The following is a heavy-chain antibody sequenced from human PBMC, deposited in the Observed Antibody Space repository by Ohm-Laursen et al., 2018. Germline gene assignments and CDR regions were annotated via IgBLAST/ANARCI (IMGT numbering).Heavy chain of an antibody. V-gene: IGHV3-23*01. CDR2: ISGSGGST. D-gene: IGHD4-23*01. CDR3: AKDGPYGGNEPYYFDY. Sequence: GSLRLSCSASGFTFSSYAMSWVRQAPGKGLEWVSAISGSGGSTYYADSVKGRFTISRDNSKNTLYLQMNSLRAEDTAVYYCAKDGPYGGNEPYYFDYWGQGTLVTVSS. CDR1: GFTFSSYA. J-gene: IGHJ4*02.